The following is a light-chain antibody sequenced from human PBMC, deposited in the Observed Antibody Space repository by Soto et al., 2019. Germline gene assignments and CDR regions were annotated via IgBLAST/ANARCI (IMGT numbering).Light chain of an antibody. CDR3: QSADSSGTYVV. V-gene: IGLV3-25*03. Sequence: ELTQSPSVSVSPGQTARITCSGDALPKQYAYWYQQKPGQAPVLVIYKDSERPSGIPERFSGSSSGTTVTLTISGVQAEDVADYYCQSADSSGTYVVFGGGTKLTVL. J-gene: IGLJ2*01. CDR1: ALPKQY. CDR2: KDS.